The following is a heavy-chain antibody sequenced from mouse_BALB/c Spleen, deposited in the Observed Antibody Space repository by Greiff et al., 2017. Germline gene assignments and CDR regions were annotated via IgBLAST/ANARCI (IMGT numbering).Heavy chain of an antibody. Sequence: EVQVVESGGGLVKPGGSLKLSCAASGFTFSDYYMYWVRQTPEKRLEWVATISDGGSYTYYPDSVKGRFTISRDNAKNNLYLQMSSLKSEDTAMYYCARDGSFAYWGQGTLVTVSA. V-gene: IGHV5-4*02. CDR1: GFTFSDYY. CDR3: ARDGSFAY. J-gene: IGHJ3*01. CDR2: ISDGGSYT.